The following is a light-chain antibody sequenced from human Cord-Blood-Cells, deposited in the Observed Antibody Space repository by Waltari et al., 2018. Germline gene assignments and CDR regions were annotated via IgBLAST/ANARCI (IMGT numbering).Light chain of an antibody. V-gene: IGLV1-40*01. Sequence: QSVLTQPPSVSGAPGQRVTIPCTGSSSNIGAGYDVNRYQQLPGTAPKLLIYGNSNRPSGVPDRFSGSKSGTSASLAITGLQAEDEADYYCQSYDSSLSGYVFGTGTKVTVL. CDR2: GNS. CDR3: QSYDSSLSGYV. CDR1: SSNIGAGYD. J-gene: IGLJ1*01.